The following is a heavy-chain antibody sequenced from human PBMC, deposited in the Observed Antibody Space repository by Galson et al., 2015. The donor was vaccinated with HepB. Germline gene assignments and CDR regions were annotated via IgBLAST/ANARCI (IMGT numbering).Heavy chain of an antibody. CDR3: ARGDGYSFDY. J-gene: IGHJ4*02. V-gene: IGHV3-30*01. Sequence: DSVKGRFTISRDSSKNTLYLQIDSLSAEDTAVYYCARGDGYSFDYWAQGTLVTVSS. D-gene: IGHD5-24*01.